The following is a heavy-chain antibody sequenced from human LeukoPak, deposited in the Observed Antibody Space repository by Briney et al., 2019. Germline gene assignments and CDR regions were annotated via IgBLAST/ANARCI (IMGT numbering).Heavy chain of an antibody. V-gene: IGHV3-7*01. CDR3: AREDGYCSGGNCYSYFDS. J-gene: IGHJ4*02. CDR2: IRKTGSET. CDR1: GFTFSHFW. D-gene: IGHD2-15*01. Sequence: GGSLRLSCAASGFTFSHFWMSWVRQAPGKGLEWVAYIRKTGSETYYVDSVKGRFTITRDNTRNSLFLQMYSLRAEDTAVYFCAREDGYCSGGNCYSYFDSWGQGTLVTVSS.